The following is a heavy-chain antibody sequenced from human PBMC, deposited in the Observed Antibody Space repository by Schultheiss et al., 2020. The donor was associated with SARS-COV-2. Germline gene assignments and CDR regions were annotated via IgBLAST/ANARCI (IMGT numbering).Heavy chain of an antibody. Sequence: ASVKVSCKASGYTFTGYFMHWVRQAPGQGLEWMGWINPNSGGTNYAQKFQGRVTITRDTSASTAYMELSSLRSEDTAVYYCARTYYFDYWGQGTLVTVSS. CDR3: ARTYYFDY. CDR1: GYTFTGYF. V-gene: IGHV1-2*02. J-gene: IGHJ4*02. CDR2: INPNSGGT.